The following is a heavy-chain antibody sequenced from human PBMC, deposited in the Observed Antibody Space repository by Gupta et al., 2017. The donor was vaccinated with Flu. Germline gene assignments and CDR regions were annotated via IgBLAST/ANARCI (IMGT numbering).Heavy chain of an antibody. V-gene: IGHV1-2*02. Sequence: QVQLVQSGAEVKKPGASVKVSCKASGYTFTGYYMHWVRQAPGQGLEWMGWINPNSGGKNYAQKFQGRVTMTRDTSISTAYMELSRLRSDDTAVYYCARATTYQNFDYWGQGTLVTVSS. CDR2: INPNSGGK. CDR1: GYTFTGYY. CDR3: ARATTYQNFDY. J-gene: IGHJ4*02. D-gene: IGHD5-12*01.